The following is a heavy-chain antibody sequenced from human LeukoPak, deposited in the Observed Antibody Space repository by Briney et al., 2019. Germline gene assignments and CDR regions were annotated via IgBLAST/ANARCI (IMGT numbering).Heavy chain of an antibody. CDR1: GYTFTNYD. Sequence: VKVSCKASGYTFTNYDINWVRQATGQGLEWMGWMNPNSGNTGYAQNFQGRVTMTRDTSINTAYMELSRLRSDDTAVYYCARADSGYSGSYYFDYWGQGTLVTVSS. CDR3: ARADSGYSGSYYFDY. V-gene: IGHV1-8*01. D-gene: IGHD1-26*01. J-gene: IGHJ4*02. CDR2: MNPNSGNT.